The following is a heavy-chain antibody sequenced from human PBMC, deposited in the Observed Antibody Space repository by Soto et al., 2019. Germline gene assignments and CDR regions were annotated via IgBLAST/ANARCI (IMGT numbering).Heavy chain of an antibody. Sequence: SETLSLTCAVYRESFSGYYWSWVRQPPGKGLEWIGEINHSGSTNYNPSLKSRVTISVDTSKNQFSLKLSSVTAADTAVYYCARGRPLKAFWSGGNWLDPWGQGTLVTVSS. CDR1: RESFSGYY. CDR3: ARGRPLKAFWSGGNWLDP. CDR2: INHSGST. J-gene: IGHJ5*02. V-gene: IGHV4-34*01. D-gene: IGHD3-3*01.